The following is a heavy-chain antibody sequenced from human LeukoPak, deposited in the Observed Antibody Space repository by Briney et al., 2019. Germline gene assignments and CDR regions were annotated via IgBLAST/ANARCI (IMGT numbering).Heavy chain of an antibody. CDR2: IYTSGSA. V-gene: IGHV4-4*07. CDR1: GGSISSYF. J-gene: IGHJ4*02. Sequence: SETLSLTCTVSGGSISSYFWSWIRQPAGKGLEWIGRIYTSGSADYNPSLKSRVTMSVDTSKNQFSLKLMSVTAADTAVNYCARGPPPDFDYWGQGTLVTVSS. CDR3: ARGPPPDFDY.